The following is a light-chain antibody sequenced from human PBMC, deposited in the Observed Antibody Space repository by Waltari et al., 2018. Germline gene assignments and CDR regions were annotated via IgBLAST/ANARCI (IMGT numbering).Light chain of an antibody. CDR1: ELPKKY. Sequence: SYELTQPPSVSVSPGQTVTITCSGDELPKKYAYWYQQKSGQVPVLVIYEDSQRPSGIPERFSGSSSGTMATLTISGAQVDDEADYHCYSTYTNDNYVVFGGGTKLTVL. CDR3: YSTYTNDNYVV. J-gene: IGLJ2*01. CDR2: EDS. V-gene: IGLV3-10*01.